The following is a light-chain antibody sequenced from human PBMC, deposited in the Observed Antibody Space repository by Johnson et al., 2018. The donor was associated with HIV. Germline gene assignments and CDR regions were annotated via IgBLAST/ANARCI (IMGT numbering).Light chain of an antibody. V-gene: IGLV1-51*01. CDR3: VTLDSSLSVYV. CDR2: DNN. Sequence: QSVLTQPPSVSAAPGQKVTISCSGSSSNIGRNYVSWYQQLPGTAPKLFIFDNNKRPSGIPDRFSGSKSGTSATLGITGLQTGDEADYYCVTLDSSLSVYVFGTGTKVTVL. J-gene: IGLJ1*01. CDR1: SSNIGRNY.